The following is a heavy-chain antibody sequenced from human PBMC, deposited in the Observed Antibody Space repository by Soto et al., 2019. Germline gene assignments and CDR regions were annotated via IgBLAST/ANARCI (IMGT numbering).Heavy chain of an antibody. V-gene: IGHV4-59*01. Sequence: SETLSLTCTVSGGSISSYYWSWIRQPPGKGLEWIGYIYYSGSTNYNPSLKRRVTISVDTSKNQFSLKLSSVTAADTAVYYCARAVRGYSYGLDYWGQGTLVTVSS. CDR3: ARAVRGYSYGLDY. CDR2: IYYSGST. J-gene: IGHJ4*02. CDR1: GGSISSYY. D-gene: IGHD5-18*01.